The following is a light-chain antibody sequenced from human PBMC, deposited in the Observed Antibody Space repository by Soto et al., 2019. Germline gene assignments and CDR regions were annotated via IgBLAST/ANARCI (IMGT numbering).Light chain of an antibody. V-gene: IGKV1-33*01. J-gene: IGKJ5*01. CDR2: AAS. CDR1: QDITNY. CDR3: QHYDHLPIT. Sequence: HMSSSPSSLSTFVGDRGTITGQASQDITNYLNWYQQKPGKAPKLLLYAASSLETGVPSRFSGSGSGTDFTLTISSLQPEHVATYYCQHYDHLPITFGEGTRLDIK.